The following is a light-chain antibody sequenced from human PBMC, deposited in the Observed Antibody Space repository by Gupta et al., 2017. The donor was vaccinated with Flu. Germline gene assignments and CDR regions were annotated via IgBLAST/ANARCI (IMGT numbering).Light chain of an antibody. CDR2: AAS. V-gene: IGKV3-20*01. J-gene: IGKJ1*01. Sequence: GTLSLSPGEGATRSCRASQSIRSIYLAWYQQKPGQAPRLLIYAASTRATDIPDRFSGNGSGTDFTLTISRLEPEDFAVYYCQQEDSSPSTFGQGTKVEIK. CDR1: QSIRSIY. CDR3: QQEDSSPST.